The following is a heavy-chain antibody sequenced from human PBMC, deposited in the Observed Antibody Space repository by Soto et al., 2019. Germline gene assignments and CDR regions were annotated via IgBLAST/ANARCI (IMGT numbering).Heavy chain of an antibody. CDR2: ISGSGGST. D-gene: IGHD6-13*01. CDR3: ARAMAAAGSY. CDR1: GVTFSSYA. V-gene: IGHV3-23*01. J-gene: IGHJ4*02. Sequence: GGSLRLSCAASGVTFSSYAMSWVRQAPGKGLEWVSAISGSGGSTYYLDSVKGRFTISRDNAKNSLYLQMNSLRAEDTAVYYCARAMAAAGSYWGQGTLVTVSS.